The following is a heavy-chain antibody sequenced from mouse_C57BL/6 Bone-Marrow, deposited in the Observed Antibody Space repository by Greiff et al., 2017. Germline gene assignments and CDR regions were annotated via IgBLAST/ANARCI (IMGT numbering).Heavy chain of an antibody. CDR3: ARRGYGSRHWYFDV. D-gene: IGHD1-1*01. V-gene: IGHV1-4*01. J-gene: IGHJ1*03. Sequence: VHLVESGAELARPGASVKMSCKASGYTFTSYTMHWVKQRPGQGLEWIGYINPSSGYTKYNQKFKDKATLTADKSSSTAYMQLSSLTSEDSAVYYCARRGYGSRHWYFDVWGTGTTVTVSS. CDR2: INPSSGYT. CDR1: GYTFTSYT.